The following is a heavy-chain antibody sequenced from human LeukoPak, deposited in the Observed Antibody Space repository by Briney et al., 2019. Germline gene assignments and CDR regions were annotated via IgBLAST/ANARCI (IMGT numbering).Heavy chain of an antibody. Sequence: GGSLRLSCAASGFTFSSYWMSWLRQAPGKGLEWVANIKQDGSEKYYVDSVKGRFTISRDNAKNSLYLQMNSLRAEDTAVYYCARDLAEGILGSGYFDYWGQGTLVTVSS. V-gene: IGHV3-7*01. CDR1: GFTFSSYW. J-gene: IGHJ4*02. D-gene: IGHD2-15*01. CDR2: IKQDGSEK. CDR3: ARDLAEGILGSGYFDY.